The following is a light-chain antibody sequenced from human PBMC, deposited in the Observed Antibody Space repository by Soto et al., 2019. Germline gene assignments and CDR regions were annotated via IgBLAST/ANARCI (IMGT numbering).Light chain of an antibody. CDR2: DAS. Sequence: EIVMTQSPATLSVSPGERAILSFGASQSISINLAWYQQKPGQAPRLLIYDASIRATGIPARFSGSGSGTDFTLTISSLEPEDFAVYYCQQRRNWQVTFGQGTRLEIK. J-gene: IGKJ5*01. V-gene: IGKV3D-11*02. CDR3: QQRRNWQVT. CDR1: QSISIN.